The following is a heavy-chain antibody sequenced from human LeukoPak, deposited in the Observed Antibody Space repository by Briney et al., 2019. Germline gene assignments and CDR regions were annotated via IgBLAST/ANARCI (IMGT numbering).Heavy chain of an antibody. CDR2: MNWNGDSR. V-gene: IGHV3-20*04. Sequence: GGSLRLSCGASGFIFDDYGMAWVRQAPGKGLEWVAGMNWNGDSRGYADSVKGRFTISRDNAKNSLQLQMSSLRPEDTAFYYCARVTGYYFYIDLWGKGTTVTVSS. CDR3: ARVTGYYFYIDL. J-gene: IGHJ6*03. CDR1: GFIFDDYG.